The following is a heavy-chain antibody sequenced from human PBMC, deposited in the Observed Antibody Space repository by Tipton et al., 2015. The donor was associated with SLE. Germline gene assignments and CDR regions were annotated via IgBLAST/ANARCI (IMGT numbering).Heavy chain of an antibody. J-gene: IGHJ6*02. CDR1: GFNFSSYA. V-gene: IGHV3-23*01. CDR2: ISGSGEST. D-gene: IGHD1-1*01. Sequence: SLRLSCAASGFNFSSYAMRWVRQAPGKGLEYVSTISGSGESTYYADSVKGRFTISRDNSKNTLYLQMNSLRSEDTAVYYCARVGTSDGYYGMDVWGQGTTVTVSS. CDR3: ARVGTSDGYYGMDV.